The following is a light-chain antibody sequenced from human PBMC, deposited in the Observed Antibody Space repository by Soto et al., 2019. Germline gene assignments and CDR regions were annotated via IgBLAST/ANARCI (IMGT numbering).Light chain of an antibody. V-gene: IGKV3-15*01. J-gene: IGKJ5*01. CDR3: QQYNNWPSIT. Sequence: EIVMTQSPATLSLSPGERATLSCRASQSVSSNLAWYQQKPGQAPRLLIYGASTRATGIPARFSGSGSGTEFTLTISSLQYEDVAVYYCQQYNNWPSITFGQGTRLEMK. CDR2: GAS. CDR1: QSVSSN.